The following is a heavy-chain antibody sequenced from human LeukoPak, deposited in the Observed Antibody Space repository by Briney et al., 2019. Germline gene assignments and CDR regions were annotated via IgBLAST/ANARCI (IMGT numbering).Heavy chain of an antibody. Sequence: GASVKVSCKASGYTFTGYYLHWVRQAPGHGLEWMGGINPSAGDTHYAQKFQGRVSMTRDTSTSTVYMQLSSLRSQDTAVYYCARHWGRNGYSYDFWGQGTLVTVSS. D-gene: IGHD5-24*01. CDR1: GYTFTGYY. J-gene: IGHJ4*02. CDR3: ARHWGRNGYSYDF. CDR2: INPSAGDT. V-gene: IGHV1-46*01.